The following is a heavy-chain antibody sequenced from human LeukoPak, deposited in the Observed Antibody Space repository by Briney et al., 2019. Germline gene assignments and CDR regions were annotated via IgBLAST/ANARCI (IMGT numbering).Heavy chain of an antibody. D-gene: IGHD3-22*01. CDR2: IYYSGST. CDR1: GGSISSSSYY. CDR3: ARARPPYYYDSSGSIDY. J-gene: IGHJ4*02. Sequence: SETLSLTCTVSGGSISSSSYYWGWIRQPPGKGLEWIGSIYYSGSTYYNPSLKSRVTISVDTSKNQFSLKLSSVTAADTAVYYCARARPPYYYDSSGSIDYWGQGTLVTVSS. V-gene: IGHV4-39*07.